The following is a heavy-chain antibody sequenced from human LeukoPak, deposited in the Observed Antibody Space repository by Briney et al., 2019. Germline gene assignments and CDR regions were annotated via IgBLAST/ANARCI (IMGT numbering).Heavy chain of an antibody. D-gene: IGHD3-10*01. J-gene: IGHJ4*02. CDR2: IRYDGSNK. CDR3: AKDELWFGELLPFDY. CDR1: GFTFSSYG. Sequence: GRSLRLSCAASGFTFSSYGMHWVRQAPGKGLEWVAFIRYDGSNKYYADSVKGRFTISRDNSKNTLYLQMNSLRAEDTAVYYCAKDELWFGELLPFDYWGQGTLVTVSS. V-gene: IGHV3-30*02.